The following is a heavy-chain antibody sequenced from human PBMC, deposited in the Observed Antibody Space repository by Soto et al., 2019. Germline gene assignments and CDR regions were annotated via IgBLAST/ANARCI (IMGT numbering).Heavy chain of an antibody. CDR2: VLPFLDLT. V-gene: IGHV1-69*02. Sequence: QVQLVQSGSEVKKPGSSVRVSCKTSGGSFSIYTFSWVRQAPGQGLEWMGRVLPFLDLTTYSQKFQGRVTITTDKSTPTAYLDLDTLTSEDTAIYYCATDSANSNPPNFDSWGQGTLVTVSS. J-gene: IGHJ4*02. D-gene: IGHD2-15*01. CDR1: GGSFSIYT. CDR3: ATDSANSNPPNFDS.